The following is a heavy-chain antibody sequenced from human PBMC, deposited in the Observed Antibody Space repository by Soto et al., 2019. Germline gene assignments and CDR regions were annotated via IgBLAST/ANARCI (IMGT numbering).Heavy chain of an antibody. CDR3: AQVPGARNYYFYGMDV. J-gene: IGHJ6*02. V-gene: IGHV3-23*01. CDR2: ISAGSSDT. CDR1: GLSFSDNA. Sequence: GGSLRLACAASGLSFSDNAMSWVRQAPGKGLEWVSTISAGSSDTFYADSVKGRFTISRDNSKNTLFLQMNSVRADDTAVYYCAQVPGARNYYFYGMDVWGQGTTVTVSS.